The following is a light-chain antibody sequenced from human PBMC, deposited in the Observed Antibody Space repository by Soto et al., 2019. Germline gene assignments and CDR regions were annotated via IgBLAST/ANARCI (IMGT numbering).Light chain of an antibody. Sequence: VMKQSPSALSVSQEERATLSCRASQGIGDTLAWYQHKPGQTPRLLIYDTSTRATGVPTRFSGSRSGAEFTLTINSLQSEDFAVYYCPPYKNWPLTSGGGTMADVK. CDR1: QGIGDT. CDR2: DTS. CDR3: PPYKNWPLT. V-gene: IGKV3-15*01. J-gene: IGKJ4*01.